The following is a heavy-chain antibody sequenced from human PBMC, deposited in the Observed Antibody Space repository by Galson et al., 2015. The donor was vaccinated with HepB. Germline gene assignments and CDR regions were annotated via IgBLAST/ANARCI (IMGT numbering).Heavy chain of an antibody. D-gene: IGHD2-2*01. Sequence: SVKVSCKASGYTFTNYVMNWVRQAPGQGLEWMGGINTNTGTPTYAQGFTGRFVFSLDTSVRTAYLQISSLKSEDPAVYYCARVTSIYDFSSSAYSYYYYGMDVWGQGTTVTVSS. V-gene: IGHV7-4-1*02. CDR2: INTNTGTP. J-gene: IGHJ6*02. CDR1: GYTFTNYV. CDR3: ARVTSIYDFSSSAYSYYYYGMDV.